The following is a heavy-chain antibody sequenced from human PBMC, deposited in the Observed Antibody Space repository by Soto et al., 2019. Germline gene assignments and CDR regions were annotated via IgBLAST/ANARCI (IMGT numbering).Heavy chain of an antibody. CDR1: GYAFTGYG. Sequence: QVQLVQSGAEVKKPGASVKVSCKSSGYAFTGYGINWVRQAPGQGLEWLGWISGYSGDTNYAQNFQGRVTVTTDTSTSPAYLELRSLTSDDTAVEYCARIPAFAIHGFDIWGQGTMVTVSS. V-gene: IGHV1-18*01. CDR3: ARIPAFAIHGFDI. D-gene: IGHD5-18*01. J-gene: IGHJ3*02. CDR2: ISGYSGDT.